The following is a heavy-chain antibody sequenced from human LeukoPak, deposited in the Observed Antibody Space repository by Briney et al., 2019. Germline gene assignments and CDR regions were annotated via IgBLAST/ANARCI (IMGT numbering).Heavy chain of an antibody. V-gene: IGHV3-21*01. D-gene: IGHD4-11*01. J-gene: IGHJ2*01. CDR1: GFTFSSYS. Sequence: GGSLRLSCAASGFTFSSYSMNWVRQAPGMGLEWVSSISSSGSYIYYADSVTGRFTISRDNAKKSLSLQLNSLRAEDTAVYYCAREGPDSRYFDLWGRGTLVTVSS. CDR3: AREGPDSRYFDL. CDR2: ISSSGSYI.